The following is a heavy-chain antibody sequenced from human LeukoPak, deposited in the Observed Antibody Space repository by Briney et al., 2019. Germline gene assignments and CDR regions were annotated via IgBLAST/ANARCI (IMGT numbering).Heavy chain of an antibody. V-gene: IGHV1-46*01. CDR2: INPSGGST. D-gene: IGHD4-17*01. Sequence: ASVKVSCKASGYTFTSYDINWVRQATGQGLEWMGIINPSGGSTSYAQKFQGRVTMTRDTSTSTVYMELSSLRSEDTAVYYCARDMTTVTPNWFDPWGQGTLVTVSS. CDR1: GYTFTSYD. J-gene: IGHJ5*02. CDR3: ARDMTTVTPNWFDP.